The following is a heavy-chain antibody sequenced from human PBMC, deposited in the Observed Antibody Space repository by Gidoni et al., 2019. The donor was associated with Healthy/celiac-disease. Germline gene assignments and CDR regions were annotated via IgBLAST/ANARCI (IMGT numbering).Heavy chain of an antibody. D-gene: IGHD6-6*01. CDR3: ARELIAARLIYYYYYYGMDV. Sequence: EVQLVESGGGLVKPGGSLRLSCAASGFTFSSYSMNWVRQAPGKGLGWVSSISSSSSYIYYADSVKGRFTISRDNAKNSLYLQMNSLRAEDTAVYYCARELIAARLIYYYYYYGMDVWGQGTTVTVSS. J-gene: IGHJ6*02. CDR2: ISSSSSYI. V-gene: IGHV3-21*01. CDR1: GFTFSSYS.